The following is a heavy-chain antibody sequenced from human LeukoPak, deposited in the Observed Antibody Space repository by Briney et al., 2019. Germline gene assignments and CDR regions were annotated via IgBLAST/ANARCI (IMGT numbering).Heavy chain of an antibody. CDR1: GYTFTGYY. CDR2: INPNSGGT. V-gene: IGHV1-2*02. J-gene: IGHJ6*03. Sequence: GASVKVSCKASGYTFTGYYMHWVRQAPGQGLEWMGWINPNSGGTNYAQKFQGRVTMTRDTSISTAYMELSRLRSDDTAVYYCARDQRIADSYYYMDVWGKGTTVTVSS. CDR3: ARDQRIADSYYYMDV. D-gene: IGHD6-13*01.